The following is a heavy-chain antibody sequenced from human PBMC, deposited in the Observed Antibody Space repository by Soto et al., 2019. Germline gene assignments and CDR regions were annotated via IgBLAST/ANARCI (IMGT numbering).Heavy chain of an antibody. V-gene: IGHV2-5*02. CDR1: GFSLSTIGVG. J-gene: IGHJ6*02. Sequence: QITLKESGPPLVKPTQTLTLTCTFSGFSLSTIGVGVGWIRQPPGKALEWLALIYWDDDKRYSPSLKSRLTATXDXSXTXXVLTMPNMDPVDTATYYCVQSRCGGDCLQSYSSHSYYGLDVWGQGTTVTVSS. D-gene: IGHD2-21*02. CDR2: IYWDDDK. CDR3: VQSRCGGDCLQSYSSHSYYGLDV.